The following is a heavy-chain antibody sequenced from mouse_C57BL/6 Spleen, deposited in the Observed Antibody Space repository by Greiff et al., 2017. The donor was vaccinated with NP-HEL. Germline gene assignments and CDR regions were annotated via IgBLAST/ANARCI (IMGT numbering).Heavy chain of an antibody. V-gene: IGHV1-50*01. CDR3: ARSALYDYVWFAY. D-gene: IGHD2-4*01. CDR1: GYTFTSYW. CDR2: IDPSDSYT. Sequence: VQLQQPGAELVKPGASVKLSCKASGYTFTSYWLQWVKQRPGQGLEWIGEIDPSDSYTNYNQKFKGKATLTVDTSSSTAYMQLSSLTSEDSAVYYCARSALYDYVWFAYWGQGTLVTVSA. J-gene: IGHJ3*01.